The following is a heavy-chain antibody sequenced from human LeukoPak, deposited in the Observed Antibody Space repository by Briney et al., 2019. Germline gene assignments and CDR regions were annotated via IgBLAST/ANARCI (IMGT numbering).Heavy chain of an antibody. J-gene: IGHJ6*04. CDR3: ARGDCSSTICYSPVDV. CDR2: INHSGST. V-gene: IGHV4-34*01. D-gene: IGHD2-2*01. Sequence: PSETLSLTCAVYGGSFSGYYWSWIRQPPGKGLEWVGEINHSGSTNYNPSLKSRVTISVDTSKNQFSLKVNSVTAADTAVYYCARGDCSSTICYSPVDVWGKGTTVTVSS. CDR1: GGSFSGYY.